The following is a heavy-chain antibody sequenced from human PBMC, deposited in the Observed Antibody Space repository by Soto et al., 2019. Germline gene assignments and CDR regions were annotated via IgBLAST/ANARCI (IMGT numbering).Heavy chain of an antibody. CDR1: GYTFTSYY. J-gene: IGHJ4*02. D-gene: IGHD3-3*01. CDR3: ARDPSGLITIFGVVITRYFDY. CDR2: INPSGGST. V-gene: IGHV1-46*03. Sequence: ASVKVSCKASGYTFTSYYMHWVRQAPGQGLEWMGIINPSGGSTSYAQKFQGRVTMTRDTSTSTVYMELSSLRSEDTAVYYCARDPSGLITIFGVVITRYFDYWGQGTLVAVSS.